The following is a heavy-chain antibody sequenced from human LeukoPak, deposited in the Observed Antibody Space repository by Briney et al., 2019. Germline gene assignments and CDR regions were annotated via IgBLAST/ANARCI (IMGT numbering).Heavy chain of an antibody. CDR1: GGSISSSSYY. V-gene: IGHV4-39*01. J-gene: IGHJ6*03. Sequence: PSETLSLTCTVSGGSISSSSYYWGWIRQPPGKGLEWIGSIYYSGSTYYNPSLKSRVTISVDTSKNQFSLKLSSVTAADTAVYYCARHALYYDFWSGPTPSYYMDVWGKGTTVTVSS. CDR3: ARHALYYDFWSGPTPSYYMDV. CDR2: IYYSGST. D-gene: IGHD3-3*01.